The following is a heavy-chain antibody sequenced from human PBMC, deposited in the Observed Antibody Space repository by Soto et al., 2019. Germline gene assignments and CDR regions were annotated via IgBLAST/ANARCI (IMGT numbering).Heavy chain of an antibody. V-gene: IGHV1-69*13. J-gene: IGHJ4*02. Sequence: GASVKVSCKASGGTFSSYAISWVRQAPGQGLEWMGGIIPIFGTANYAQKFQGRVTITADESTSTAYMELSSLRSEDTAVYYCARDRGYYDSSGYIDFDYWGQGTLVTVS. CDR1: GGTFSSYA. D-gene: IGHD3-22*01. CDR3: ARDRGYYDSSGYIDFDY. CDR2: IIPIFGTA.